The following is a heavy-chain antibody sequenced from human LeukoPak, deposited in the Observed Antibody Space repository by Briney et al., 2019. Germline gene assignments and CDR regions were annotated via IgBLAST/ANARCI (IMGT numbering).Heavy chain of an antibody. V-gene: IGHV3-23*01. J-gene: IGHJ4*02. CDR2: ISGSGGGT. D-gene: IGHD5-18*01. CDR1: GSTFSSYA. Sequence: GGSLRLSCAASGSTFSSYAMSGVRQPPGKGLEWVSAISGSGGGTYYADSVKGRFTISRDNSKNTLYLQMNSLRAEDTAVDYCAKGIYGYSYGLFDYWGQGTLVTVSS. CDR3: AKGIYGYSYGLFDY.